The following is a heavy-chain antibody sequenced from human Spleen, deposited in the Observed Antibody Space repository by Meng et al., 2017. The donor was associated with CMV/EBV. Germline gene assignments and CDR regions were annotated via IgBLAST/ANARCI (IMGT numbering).Heavy chain of an antibody. CDR3: ARAGHCTTTSCFTLLDN. CDR2: ISPKSGVT. V-gene: IGHV1-2*02. D-gene: IGHD1-1*01. CDR1: YPFPDFC. Sequence: YPFPDFCLHWVRQAPGQGPEWMGWISPKSGVTKYAQRFQGRVTMTRDTSITTAYLELSGLRFDDTAIYFCARAGHCTTTSCFTLLDNWGQGTLVTVSS. J-gene: IGHJ4*02.